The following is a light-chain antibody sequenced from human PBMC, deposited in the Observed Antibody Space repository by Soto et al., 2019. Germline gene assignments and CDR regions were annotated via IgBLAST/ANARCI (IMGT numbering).Light chain of an antibody. CDR2: GAS. CDR1: HSVSSSY. V-gene: IGKV3-20*01. J-gene: IGKJ3*01. CDR3: QQYGSSPPYT. Sequence: EIVLTQSPGTLSLSPGGRATLSCRASHSVSSSYLAWYQQKPGQAPRLLIYGASSRATGIPDRFSGSGSGTDFTLTISRLEPEDFAVYYCQQYGSSPPYTFGPGTKVYIK.